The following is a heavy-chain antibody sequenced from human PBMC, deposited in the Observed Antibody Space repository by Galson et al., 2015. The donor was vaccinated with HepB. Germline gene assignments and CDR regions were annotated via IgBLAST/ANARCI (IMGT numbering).Heavy chain of an antibody. Sequence: SLRLSCAASGFTVSFNYMSWVRQAPGTGLEWVSVIYSGGRAYYADSVKGRFTISRDNSKNTLYIQMNSLRAEDTAVYYCASTRSSWYPYFDYWGQGTLVTVSS. CDR1: GFTVSFNY. CDR2: IYSGGRA. J-gene: IGHJ4*02. D-gene: IGHD6-13*01. V-gene: IGHV3-66*02. CDR3: ASTRSSWYPYFDY.